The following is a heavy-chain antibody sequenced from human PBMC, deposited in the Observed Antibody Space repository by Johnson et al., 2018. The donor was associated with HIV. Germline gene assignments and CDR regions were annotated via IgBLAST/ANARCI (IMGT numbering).Heavy chain of an antibody. CDR3: ARDGPRGSYGAFDI. CDR1: GFTFSSYA. Sequence: QVQLVESGGGLVQSGGSLRLSCAASGFTFSSYAMHWVRQAPGKGLEWVAVISYDGSNKYYADSVKGRFTISRDNSKNTLYLQMNSLRAEDTAVYYCARDGPRGSYGAFDIWGQGTMVTVSS. CDR2: ISYDGSNK. D-gene: IGHD1-26*01. J-gene: IGHJ3*02. V-gene: IGHV3-30-3*01.